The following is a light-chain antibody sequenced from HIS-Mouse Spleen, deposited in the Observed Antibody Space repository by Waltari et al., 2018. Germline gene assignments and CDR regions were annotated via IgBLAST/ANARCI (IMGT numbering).Light chain of an antibody. Sequence: QSALTQPASVSGSPGQSITISCTGTSMDFGDYHYLSWYQQHPGKAPKPMIYDVSNRPSGVSNRFSGSKSGNTASLTISGLQAEDEADYYCSSYTSSSTYVFGTGTKVTVL. V-gene: IGLV2-14*03. J-gene: IGLJ1*01. CDR2: DVS. CDR3: SSYTSSSTYV. CDR1: SMDFGDYHY.